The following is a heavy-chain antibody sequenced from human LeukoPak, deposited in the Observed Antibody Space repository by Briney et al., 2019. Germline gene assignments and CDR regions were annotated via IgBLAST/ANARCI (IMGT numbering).Heavy chain of an antibody. Sequence: GGSLRLSCAASGFTFSSYGMHWVRQAPGKGLEWVAVISYDGSNKYYADSVKGRFTISRDNSKNTLYLQMNGLRAEDTAVYYCAKVQDYYGSGVGFDYWGQGTLVTVSS. J-gene: IGHJ4*02. CDR2: ISYDGSNK. V-gene: IGHV3-30*18. CDR3: AKVQDYYGSGVGFDY. D-gene: IGHD3-10*01. CDR1: GFTFSSYG.